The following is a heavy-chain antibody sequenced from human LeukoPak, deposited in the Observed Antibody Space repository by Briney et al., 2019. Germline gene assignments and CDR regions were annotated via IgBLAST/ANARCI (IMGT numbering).Heavy chain of an antibody. J-gene: IGHJ3*02. CDR1: GGSISSGDYY. V-gene: IGHV4-30-4*08. D-gene: IGHD3-22*01. CDR2: IYYSGST. CDR3: ARDDSSGYHDAFDI. Sequence: PSQTLSLTCTVSGGSISSGDYYWSWIRQPPGKGLEWIGYIYYSGSTYYHPSLKSRVTISVDTSKNQFSLKLSSVTAADTAVYYCARDDSSGYHDAFDIWGQGTMVTVSS.